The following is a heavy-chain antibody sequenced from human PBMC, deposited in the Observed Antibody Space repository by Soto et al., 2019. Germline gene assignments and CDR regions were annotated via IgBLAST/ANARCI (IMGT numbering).Heavy chain of an antibody. D-gene: IGHD4-4*01. CDR3: ARLPVDAFDI. CDR2: IYYSGST. J-gene: IGHJ3*02. Sequence: QVQLQESGPGLVKPSETLSLTCTVSGGSIRSYYWSWIRQPPGKGLEWIGYIYYSGSTNYNPSLKSRVSISVDTSKNQFPLKLTSVTAADTAVYYCARLPVDAFDIWGQGTMVTVSS. CDR1: GGSIRSYY. V-gene: IGHV4-59*08.